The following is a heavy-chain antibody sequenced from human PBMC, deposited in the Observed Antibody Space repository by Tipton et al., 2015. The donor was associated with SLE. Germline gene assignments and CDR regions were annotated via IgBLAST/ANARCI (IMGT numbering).Heavy chain of an antibody. CDR2: ISSSSSTI. V-gene: IGHV3-48*03. D-gene: IGHD3-22*01. CDR3: ASDYYDSSGSVDY. Sequence: SLRLSCAASGFTFSSYEMNWVRQAPGKGLEWVSYISSSSSTIYYADSVKGRFTISRDNSKNTLYLQMNSLRAEDTAVYYCASDYYDSSGSVDYWGQGTLVTVS. J-gene: IGHJ4*02. CDR1: GFTFSSYE.